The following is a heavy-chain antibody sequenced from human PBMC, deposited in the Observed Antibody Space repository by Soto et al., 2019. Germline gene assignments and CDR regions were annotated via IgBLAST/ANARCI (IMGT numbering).Heavy chain of an antibody. CDR1: GYTFTSYG. Sequence: QVQLVQSGAEVKKPGASVKVSCKASGYTFTSYGISWVRQAPGQGLEWMGWISAYNGNTNYAQKIQGRVTMTTDTSTSTAHMELRSLRSDDTAVYYCARDYYDSSEGNWFDPWGQGTLVTVSS. J-gene: IGHJ5*02. CDR3: ARDYYDSSEGNWFDP. D-gene: IGHD3-22*01. CDR2: ISAYNGNT. V-gene: IGHV1-18*04.